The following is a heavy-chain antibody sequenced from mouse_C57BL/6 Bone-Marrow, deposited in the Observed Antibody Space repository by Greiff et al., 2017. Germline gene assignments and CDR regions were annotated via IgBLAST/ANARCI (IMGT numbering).Heavy chain of an antibody. Sequence: QVQLQQPGAELVMPGASVKLSCKASGYTFPSSWMHWVKQRPGQGLEWIGVIDPSDSYTNYNQKFKGKSTLTVDKSSSTAYMQPSRLTSEDSAVYYCARGDVITTVVATGWYFDVWGTGTTVTVSS. CDR2: IDPSDSYT. J-gene: IGHJ1*03. CDR1: GYTFPSSW. CDR3: ARGDVITTVVATGWYFDV. V-gene: IGHV1-69*01. D-gene: IGHD1-1*01.